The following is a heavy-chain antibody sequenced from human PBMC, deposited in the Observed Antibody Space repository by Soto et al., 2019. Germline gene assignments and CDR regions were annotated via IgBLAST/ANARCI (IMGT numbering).Heavy chain of an antibody. J-gene: IGHJ5*02. CDR2: ISVTGSA. Sequence: SETLSLTCTVSGGSIRSSSTYWGWIRQPPGKGLEWIGSISVTGSALYNLSLKSRVIISVDTSMNQFTLTLTSVTAADTAVYYCARLDYIGPKVDPWGQGTLVTVSS. D-gene: IGHD4-4*01. V-gene: IGHV4-39*01. CDR3: ARLDYIGPKVDP. CDR1: GGSIRSSSTY.